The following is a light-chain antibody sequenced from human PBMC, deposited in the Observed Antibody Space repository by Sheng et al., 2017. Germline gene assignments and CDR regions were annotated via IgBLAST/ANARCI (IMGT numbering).Light chain of an antibody. CDR2: EDN. J-gene: IGLJ2*01. Sequence: NFMLTQPHSVSESPGKTVIISCTRRSGAIASNYVQWYQQRPGSSPTTVIYEDNQRPSGVPDRFSGSIDSSSTFASLTISGLKTEDEADYYCQSYDSSSVVFGGGTKLTVL. CDR1: SGAIASNY. CDR3: QSYDSSSVV. V-gene: IGLV6-57*01.